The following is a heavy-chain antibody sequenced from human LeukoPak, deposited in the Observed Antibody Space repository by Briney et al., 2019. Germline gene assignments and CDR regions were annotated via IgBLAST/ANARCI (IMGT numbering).Heavy chain of an antibody. CDR2: IRSKANSYAT. J-gene: IGHJ3*02. CDR3: TRRDAFDI. V-gene: IGHV3-73*01. CDR1: GLTLRRSA. Sequence: PGGPLRLSSAASGLTLRRSAMHCVRQASGQGLEWVGRIRSKANSYATAYAASVKGRFTISRDDSKNTAYLQMNSLKTEDTAVYYCTRRDAFDIWGQGTMVTVSS.